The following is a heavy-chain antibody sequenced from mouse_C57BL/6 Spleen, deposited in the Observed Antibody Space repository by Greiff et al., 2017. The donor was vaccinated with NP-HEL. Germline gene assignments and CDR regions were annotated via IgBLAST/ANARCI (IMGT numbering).Heavy chain of an antibody. CDR1: GYTFTSYT. Sequence: QVQLQQSGAELARPGASVKMSCKASGYTFTSYTMHWVKQRPGQGLEWIGYINPSSGYTKYNQKFKDKATLTADKSSSTAYMQLSSLTSEDSAVYYCARVGYYYGSSPYFDYWGQGTTLTVSS. CDR2: INPSSGYT. D-gene: IGHD1-1*01. V-gene: IGHV1-4*01. CDR3: ARVGYYYGSSPYFDY. J-gene: IGHJ2*01.